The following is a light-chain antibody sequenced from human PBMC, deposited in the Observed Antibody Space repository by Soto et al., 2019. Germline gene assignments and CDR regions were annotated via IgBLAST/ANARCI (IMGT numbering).Light chain of an antibody. Sequence: DIQMTQSPSSQSATVGDRVTITCRASQNISSYLNWYQQKPGKAPKLLIYAASSLQSGVPSRFSGSGSGTDFTLSISSLQPEDFATYYCQQSYSTPYTFGQGTKLEIK. V-gene: IGKV1-39*01. CDR1: QNISSY. J-gene: IGKJ2*01. CDR2: AAS. CDR3: QQSYSTPYT.